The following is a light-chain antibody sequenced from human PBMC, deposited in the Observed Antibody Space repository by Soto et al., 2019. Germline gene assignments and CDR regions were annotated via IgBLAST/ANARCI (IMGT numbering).Light chain of an antibody. CDR3: QHYAGSPST. J-gene: IGKJ1*01. Sequence: EIVLTQSPGTLSLSPGERATLSCRASQTVNNNYLAWYQREPGQAPRLLIYGAASRATDIPDKFSGSGSGTDFTLTITRLEPEDFAVYYCQHYAGSPSTFGLGTKVESK. V-gene: IGKV3-20*01. CDR1: QTVNNNY. CDR2: GAA.